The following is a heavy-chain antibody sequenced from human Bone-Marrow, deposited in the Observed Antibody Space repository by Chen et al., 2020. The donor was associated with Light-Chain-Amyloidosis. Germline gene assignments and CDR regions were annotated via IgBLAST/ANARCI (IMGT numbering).Heavy chain of an antibody. CDR1: GFTFSRYW. D-gene: IGHD5-12*01. CDR3: ARDRNGYNYGVDY. V-gene: IGHV3-74*01. J-gene: IGHJ4*02. CDR2: INDDGGST. Sequence: EVQLVESGGGSVQPGGSLRLSCEASGFTFSRYWMNWVRQAPGKGLVWGSRINDDGGSTTSADSVRGRFTISRDNAKNTLYLQMNSLRPEDTAVYYCARDRNGYNYGVDYWGQGTLVTVSS.